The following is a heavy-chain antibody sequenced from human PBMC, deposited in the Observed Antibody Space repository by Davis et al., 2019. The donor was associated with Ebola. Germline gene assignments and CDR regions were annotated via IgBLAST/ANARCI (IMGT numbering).Heavy chain of an antibody. CDR2: ISSSSSYI. CDR1: GFTFSSYS. CDR3: ARVRRGGYDYDY. Sequence: GESLKISCAASGFTFSSYSMNWVRQAPGKGLEWVSSISSSSSYIYYADSVKGRFTISRDNAKNSLYLQMNSLRAEDTAVYYCARVRRGGYDYDYWGQETLVTVSS. J-gene: IGHJ4*02. V-gene: IGHV3-21*01. D-gene: IGHD5-12*01.